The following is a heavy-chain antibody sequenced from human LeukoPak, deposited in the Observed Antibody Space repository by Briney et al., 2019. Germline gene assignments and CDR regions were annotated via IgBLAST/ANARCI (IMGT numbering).Heavy chain of an antibody. CDR3: TRGFLAGFDY. CDR1: GLPIADFA. V-gene: IGHV3-49*03. D-gene: IGHD3-9*01. CDR2: IRSKAYGGTT. J-gene: IGHJ4*02. Sequence: GGSLRLSCVASGLPIADFAMHWFRQAPGKGLEWVGFIRSKAYGGTTEYAASVKGRFTISRDDSKSIAYLQMNSLKTEDTAVYYCTRGFLAGFDYWGQGTLVTVSS.